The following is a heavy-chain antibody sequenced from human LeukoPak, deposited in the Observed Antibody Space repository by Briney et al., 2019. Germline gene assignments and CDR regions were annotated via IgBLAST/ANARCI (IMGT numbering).Heavy chain of an antibody. Sequence: GGSLRLSCAASGFTFSSYWMSWVRQAPGKGLEWVGRIKSKTDGGTTDYAAPVKGRFTISRDDSKNTLYLQMNSLKTEDTAVYYCTTGYYYDSSGYFYYFDYWGQGTLVTVSS. CDR2: IKSKTDGGTT. J-gene: IGHJ4*02. D-gene: IGHD3-22*01. V-gene: IGHV3-15*01. CDR1: GFTFSSYW. CDR3: TTGYYYDSSGYFYYFDY.